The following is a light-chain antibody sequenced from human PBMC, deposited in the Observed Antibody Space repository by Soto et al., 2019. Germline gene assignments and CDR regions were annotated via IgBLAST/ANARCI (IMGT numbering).Light chain of an antibody. J-gene: IGLJ2*01. V-gene: IGLV2-23*02. Sequence: QSALTQPASVSGSPGQSITISCTGTSSDVGSYNLVSWYQHHPGKAPKLMIYEVSKRPSGVSNRFCGSKSGNTASLTISGVQAEDEAEYYCCSCAGSSTYVVFGGGTELTVL. CDR1: SSDVGSYNL. CDR2: EVS. CDR3: CSCAGSSTYVV.